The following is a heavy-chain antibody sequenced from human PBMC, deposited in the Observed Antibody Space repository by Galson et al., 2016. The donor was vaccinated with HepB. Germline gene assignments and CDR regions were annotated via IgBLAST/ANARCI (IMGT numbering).Heavy chain of an antibody. J-gene: IGHJ4*02. V-gene: IGHV1-3*01. CDR1: GYNLTAYP. CDR3: AKTRGPRGDGYNPFYY. Sequence: SVKVSCKASGYNLTAYPMHWVRQAPGQRLEWMGWINAGNGDTKYSQKFQGRVTISRDTSASTIYMEVSSLRSEDTAVYYCAKTRGPRGDGYNPFYYGGQGTLVTVSS. D-gene: IGHD5-24*01. CDR2: INAGNGDT.